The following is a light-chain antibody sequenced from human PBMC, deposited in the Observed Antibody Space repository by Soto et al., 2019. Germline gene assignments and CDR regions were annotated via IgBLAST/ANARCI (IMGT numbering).Light chain of an antibody. CDR3: SSYTSKSSLI. CDR1: MRDVGAYNL. CDR2: EVR. J-gene: IGLJ2*01. V-gene: IGLV2-14*01. Sequence: QSALTQPASVSGSPGQSITISCAGTMRDVGAYNLVSWYQQHPGRAPQLIIYEVRNRPSGISFRFSGSKSGNTASPTISGLQAEDEADYYCSSYTSKSSLIFGGGTKLTVL.